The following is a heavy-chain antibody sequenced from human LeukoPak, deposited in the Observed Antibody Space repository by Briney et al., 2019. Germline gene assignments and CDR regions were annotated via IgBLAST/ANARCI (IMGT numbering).Heavy chain of an antibody. CDR1: GYTFTSYA. V-gene: IGHV1-3*01. CDR3: ARAANTAMVNYFDY. J-gene: IGHJ4*02. Sequence: ASVKVSCKASGYTFTSYAMHWVRQAPGQRLEWMGWINAGNGNTKYSQKFQGRVTITRDTSTSTAYMELSSLRSEDTAVYYCARAANTAMVNYFDYWGQGTLVTVSS. D-gene: IGHD5-18*01. CDR2: INAGNGNT.